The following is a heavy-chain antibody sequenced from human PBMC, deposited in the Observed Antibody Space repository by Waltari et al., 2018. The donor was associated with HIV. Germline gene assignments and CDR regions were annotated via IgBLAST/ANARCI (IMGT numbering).Heavy chain of an antibody. CDR2: ISSSSSYI. D-gene: IGHD3-3*01. V-gene: IGHV3-21*01. CDR1: GFTFSSYS. Sequence: AASGFTFSSYSMNWVRQAPGKGLEWVSSISSSSSYIYYADSVKGRFTISRDNAKNSLYLQMNSLRAEDTAVYYCVRVPPYYDFWSGYSSNWYFDLWGRGTLVTVSS. J-gene: IGHJ2*01. CDR3: VRVPPYYDFWSGYSSNWYFDL.